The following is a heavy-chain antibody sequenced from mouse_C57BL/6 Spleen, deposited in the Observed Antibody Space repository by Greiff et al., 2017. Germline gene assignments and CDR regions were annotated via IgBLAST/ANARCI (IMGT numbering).Heavy chain of an antibody. J-gene: IGHJ2*01. D-gene: IGHD1-1*01. CDR2: ISDGGSYT. CDR3: AREYYYPYYFDY. V-gene: IGHV5-4*01. Sequence: EVKLVESGGGLVKPGGSLKLSCAASGFTFSSYAMSWVRQTPEKRLEWVATISDGGSYTYYPDNVKGRFTISRDNAKNNLYLQMSHLKSEDTARYYCAREYYYPYYFDYWGQGTTLTVSS. CDR1: GFTFSSYA.